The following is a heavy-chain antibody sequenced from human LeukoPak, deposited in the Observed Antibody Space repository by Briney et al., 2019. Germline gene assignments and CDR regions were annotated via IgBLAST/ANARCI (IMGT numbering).Heavy chain of an antibody. Sequence: GGSLRLSCAASGFTFSSYSMNWVRQAPGKGLEWVSSISSSSSYIYYADSVKVRFTISRDNAKNSLYLQMNSLRAEDTAVYYCARSYSNPNAFDIWGQGTIVTVSS. CDR1: GFTFSSYS. V-gene: IGHV3-21*01. J-gene: IGHJ3*02. CDR3: ARSYSNPNAFDI. D-gene: IGHD2-15*01. CDR2: ISSSSSYI.